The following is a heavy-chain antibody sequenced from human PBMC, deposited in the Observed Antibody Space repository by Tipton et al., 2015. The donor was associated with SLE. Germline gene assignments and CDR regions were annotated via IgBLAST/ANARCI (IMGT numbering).Heavy chain of an antibody. CDR3: ARGWGAFGVVTRYFDL. D-gene: IGHD3-3*01. Sequence: LRLSCTVSGGSISSGSYYWSWIRQPAGKGLEWIGYIYTSGSTNYNPSPKSRVTISVDTSKNQFSLKLSSVTAADTAVYYCARGWGAFGVVTRYFDLWGRGTRVTVSS. V-gene: IGHV4-61*09. CDR2: IYTSGST. J-gene: IGHJ2*01. CDR1: GGSISSGSYY.